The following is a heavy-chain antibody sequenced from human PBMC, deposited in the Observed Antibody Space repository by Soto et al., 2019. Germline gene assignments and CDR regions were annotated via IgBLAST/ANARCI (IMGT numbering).Heavy chain of an antibody. V-gene: IGHV3-7*01. J-gene: IGHJ4*02. CDR2: IKEDGSDK. Sequence: EVQLVESGGDLVQPGGSLSLSCVASGFTFNTYWMSCVRQAPGKGLEWVANIKEDGSDKYYVDSVKGRFTISRDNAKNLLYLQMNSLGAGDTAMYYCARFTRGSSGDYWGQGTLVTVSS. CDR3: ARFTRGSSGDY. D-gene: IGHD6-25*01. CDR1: GFTFNTYW.